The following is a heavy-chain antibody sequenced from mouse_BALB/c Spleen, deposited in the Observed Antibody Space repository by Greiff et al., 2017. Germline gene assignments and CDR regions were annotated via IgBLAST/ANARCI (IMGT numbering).Heavy chain of an antibody. V-gene: IGHV1S81*02. D-gene: IGHD3-2*02. Sequence: QVQLQQPGAELVKPGASVKLSCKASGYTFTSYWMHWVKQRPGQGLEWIGEINPSNGRTNYNEKFKSKATLTVDKSSSTAYMQLSSLTSEDSAVYYCARSRLEAAYWGQGTLVTVSA. J-gene: IGHJ3*01. CDR3: ARSRLEAAY. CDR2: INPSNGRT. CDR1: GYTFTSYW.